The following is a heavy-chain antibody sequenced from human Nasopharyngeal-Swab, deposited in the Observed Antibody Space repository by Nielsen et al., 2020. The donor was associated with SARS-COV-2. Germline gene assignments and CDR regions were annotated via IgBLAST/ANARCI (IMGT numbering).Heavy chain of an antibody. V-gene: IGHV4-59*01. CDR3: ARRLTLESFWYFDL. Sequence: SETLSLTCTVSGASISRYYWSWIRQPPGKGLEWIGYIYYSGTTAYNPSLKSRVTISVDTSKNQFSLNLTSVTAADTAVYYCARRLTLESFWYFDLWGRGTLVTVSS. D-gene: IGHD3-3*01. J-gene: IGHJ2*01. CDR1: GASISRYY. CDR2: IYYSGTT.